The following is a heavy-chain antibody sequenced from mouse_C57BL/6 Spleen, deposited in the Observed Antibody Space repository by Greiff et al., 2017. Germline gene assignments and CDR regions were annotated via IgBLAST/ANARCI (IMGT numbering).Heavy chain of an antibody. J-gene: IGHJ2*01. V-gene: IGHV3-6*01. CDR2: ISYDGSN. D-gene: IGHD1-1*01. Sequence: EVQLQESGPGLVKPSQSLSLTCSVTGYSITSGYYWNWIRQFPGNKLEWMGYISYDGSNNYNPSLKNRISIDRDKSKNQFFLTLNSVTTEDTATYYCAREAATVVASYFDYWGKGTTLTVSS. CDR3: AREAATVVASYFDY. CDR1: GYSITSGYY.